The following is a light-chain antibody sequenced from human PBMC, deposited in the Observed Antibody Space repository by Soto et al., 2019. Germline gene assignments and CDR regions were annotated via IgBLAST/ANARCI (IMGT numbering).Light chain of an antibody. CDR1: QSISSW. CDR2: KAS. J-gene: IGKJ1*01. V-gene: IGKV1-5*03. CDR3: QQYNSYSWT. Sequence: DIQMTQSPSTLSASVGDSVTITCRASQSISSWVAWYQQKPGKAPKLLIYKASTLESGVPLRFSGSGSGTEFTLTISSLQPDDFATYYCQQYNSYSWTFGQGTKVEIK.